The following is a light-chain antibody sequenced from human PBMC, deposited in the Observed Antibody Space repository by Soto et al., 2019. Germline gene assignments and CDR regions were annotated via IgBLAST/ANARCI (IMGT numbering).Light chain of an antibody. CDR2: GNS. CDR1: SSNIGAGYD. CDR3: QSYDSSLSGSDYV. V-gene: IGLV1-40*01. Sequence: QSVLTQPPSVSGAPGQRVTISCTGSSSNIGAGYDVHWYQQLPGTAPKLLIYGNSNRPSGVPDRFSGSKSGTSASLAITGLQAEDEADYYCQSYDSSLSGSDYVFGTGTKFTVL. J-gene: IGLJ1*01.